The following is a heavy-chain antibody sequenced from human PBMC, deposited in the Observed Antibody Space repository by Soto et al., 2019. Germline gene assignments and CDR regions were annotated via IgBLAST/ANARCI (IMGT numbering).Heavy chain of an antibody. CDR1: GYTFTSYA. Sequence: ASVKVSCKASGYTFTSYAMHWVRQAPGQRLEWMGWINAGNGNTKYSQKFQGRVTITRDTSASTAYMELSSLGSEDTAVYYCARAIAAAAFGPWGQGTLVTVSS. V-gene: IGHV1-3*01. CDR3: ARAIAAAAFGP. CDR2: INAGNGNT. J-gene: IGHJ5*02. D-gene: IGHD6-13*01.